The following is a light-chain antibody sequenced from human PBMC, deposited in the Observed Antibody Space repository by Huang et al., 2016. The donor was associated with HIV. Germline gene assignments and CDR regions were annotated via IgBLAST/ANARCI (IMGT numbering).Light chain of an antibody. CDR1: QSITNY. Sequence: DIQMTQSPSSLSASVGDRVTITCRASQSITNYLNWDQQKPGKAPKLLIYGASTLQRGVPSRFSGSGSGTDFTLTISSLQPEDFATYYCQQSYSTLYTFGQGTKLEI. J-gene: IGKJ2*01. V-gene: IGKV1-39*01. CDR3: QQSYSTLYT. CDR2: GAS.